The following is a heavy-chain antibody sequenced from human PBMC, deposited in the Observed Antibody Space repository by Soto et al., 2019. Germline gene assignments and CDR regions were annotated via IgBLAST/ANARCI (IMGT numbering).Heavy chain of an antibody. V-gene: IGHV1-18*01. D-gene: IGHD6-6*01. CDR1: GYTFTNYG. Sequence: QVQLVQSGAEVKKPGASMKVSCKASGYTFTNYGINWVRQAPGQGLEWLGWVSAYNGERRYAQRVQARVIMTTDTSTTTAYMELRSLRSDDTAVYCCSRGTSIPASGDYWGQGTLVTVSS. J-gene: IGHJ4*01. CDR3: SRGTSIPASGDY. CDR2: VSAYNGER.